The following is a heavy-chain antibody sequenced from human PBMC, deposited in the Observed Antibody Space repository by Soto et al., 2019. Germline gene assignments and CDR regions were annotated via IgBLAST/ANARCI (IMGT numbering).Heavy chain of an antibody. Sequence: EVQLVQSGAEVKKTGESLKISCKGSGYTFTNYWIGWVRQMPGKGLEWMGIIYPGDSDTKYNRSFQGQVTISADKSITTTYLQWSSLKASDTAIYYCAVSIFYYGMDVWGQGTTVTVSS. CDR3: AVSIFYYGMDV. CDR1: GYTFTNYW. V-gene: IGHV5-51*01. CDR2: IYPGDSDT. J-gene: IGHJ6*02.